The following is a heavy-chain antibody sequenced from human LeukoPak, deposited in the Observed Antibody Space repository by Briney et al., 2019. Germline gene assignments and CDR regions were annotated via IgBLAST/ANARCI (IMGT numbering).Heavy chain of an antibody. Sequence: PGGSLRLSCAASGFTFSIYNMNWGRQAPGKGLEWVSYISSSSRTIHFADSVKGRFTISRDNAKNSLYLQMNSLRDEDTALYYCARGETRLDYWGQGTLVTVSS. D-gene: IGHD3-16*01. J-gene: IGHJ4*02. V-gene: IGHV3-48*02. CDR2: ISSSSRTI. CDR1: GFTFSIYN. CDR3: ARGETRLDY.